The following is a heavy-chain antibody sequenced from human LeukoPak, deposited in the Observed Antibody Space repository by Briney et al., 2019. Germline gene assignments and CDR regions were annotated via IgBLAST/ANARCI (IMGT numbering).Heavy chain of an antibody. CDR2: IYPGDSDT. CDR1: GYMFTSFW. V-gene: IGHV5-51*01. D-gene: IGHD6-13*01. Sequence: GESLKISCKGSGYMFTSFWIAWVRQMPGKGLEWMGIIYPGDSDTRYSPSFQGQVTISADKSISTAYLQWSSLKASDTAMYYCARRSDLSSSWFFDYWGQGTLVTVSS. CDR3: ARRSDLSSSWFFDY. J-gene: IGHJ4*02.